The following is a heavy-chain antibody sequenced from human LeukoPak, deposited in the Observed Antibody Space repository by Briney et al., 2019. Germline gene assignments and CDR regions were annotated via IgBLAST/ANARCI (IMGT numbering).Heavy chain of an antibody. D-gene: IGHD5-18*01. J-gene: IGHJ4*02. CDR2: ISGSGGST. CDR1: GFTFSSYA. Sequence: GGSLRLSCAASGFTFSSYAMSWVRQAPGKGLEWVSAISGSGGSTYYADSVKGRFTISRDNSKNTLYLQMNSLRAEDTAVYYCAKCFRGYSYGPSDYWGQGTLVTVSS. CDR3: AKCFRGYSYGPSDY. V-gene: IGHV3-23*01.